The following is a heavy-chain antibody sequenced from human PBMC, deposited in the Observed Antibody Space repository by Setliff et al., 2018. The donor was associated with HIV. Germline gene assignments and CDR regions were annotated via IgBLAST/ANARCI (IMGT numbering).Heavy chain of an antibody. Sequence: GGSLRLSCAASGFTFSNYDMTWVRQAPGKGLEWVSGVSGSGGFTSYADSVRGRFTISRHNSKSILFLQMNSLRVEDTAFYYCAKSPWAYGSRQSEYWNDGFDVWGQGTMVTVSS. CDR1: GFTFSNYD. D-gene: IGHD3-10*01. CDR3: AKSPWAYGSRQSEYWNDGFDV. CDR2: VSGSGGFT. J-gene: IGHJ3*01. V-gene: IGHV3-23*01.